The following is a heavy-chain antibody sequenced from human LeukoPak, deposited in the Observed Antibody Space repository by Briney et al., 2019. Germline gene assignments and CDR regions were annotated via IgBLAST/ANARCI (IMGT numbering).Heavy chain of an antibody. CDR2: IYYTGST. V-gene: IGHV4-59*08. J-gene: IGHJ4*02. D-gene: IGHD4-17*01. CDR3: VRHATTYFFLDY. CDR1: GGSISSYY. Sequence: PSETLSLTCSVSGGSISSYYWSWIRQPPGKGLEWIGYIYYTGSTNYNPSLKSRVTISVDTSENQFSLKLNSVTAADTAVYFCVRHATTYFFLDYWGQGTLVTVSS.